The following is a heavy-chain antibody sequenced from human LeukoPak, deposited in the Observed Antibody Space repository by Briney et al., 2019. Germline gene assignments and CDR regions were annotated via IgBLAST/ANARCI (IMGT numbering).Heavy chain of an antibody. Sequence: SETLSLTCIVSGGSLSKSPYYWAWIRQPPGKGLEWIGSVSNSGSAYYNASLKSRVTISVDTSKNQFSLKLSSVTAADTAVYYCARIPTVTFFDYWGQGTLVTVSS. D-gene: IGHD4-17*01. CDR3: ARIPTVTFFDY. CDR2: VSNSGSA. J-gene: IGHJ4*02. CDR1: GGSLSKSPYY. V-gene: IGHV4-39*07.